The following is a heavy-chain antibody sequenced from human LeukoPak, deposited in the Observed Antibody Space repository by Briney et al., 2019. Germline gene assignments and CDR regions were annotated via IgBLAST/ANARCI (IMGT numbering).Heavy chain of an antibody. Sequence: PGGSLRLSCAASGFTFSSYAMSWVRQAPGKGLEWVSAISGSGGSTYYADSVKGRFTISRDNSKNTLYLQMNSLRAEDTAVYYCANRLRLGELSLFSLWGQGTLVTVSS. D-gene: IGHD3-16*02. V-gene: IGHV3-23*01. CDR1: GFTFSSYA. CDR3: ANRLRLGELSLFSL. CDR2: ISGSGGST. J-gene: IGHJ4*02.